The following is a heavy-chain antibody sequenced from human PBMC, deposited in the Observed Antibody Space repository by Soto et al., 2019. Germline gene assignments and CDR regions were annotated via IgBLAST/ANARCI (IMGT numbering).Heavy chain of an antibody. D-gene: IGHD1-1*01. CDR3: AKVPIRPYYFDY. J-gene: IGHJ4*01. Sequence: EVQLLDSGGGLVQPGGSLRLSCAASGFTFANYAMNWVRQAPGKGLEWVSSIRGSGSTTYYADSVKGRFTISRDNSQNTLYLQMNSLRAEDTAVYYCAKVPIRPYYFDYWGQGSLVTVSS. V-gene: IGHV3-23*01. CDR1: GFTFANYA. CDR2: IRGSGSTT.